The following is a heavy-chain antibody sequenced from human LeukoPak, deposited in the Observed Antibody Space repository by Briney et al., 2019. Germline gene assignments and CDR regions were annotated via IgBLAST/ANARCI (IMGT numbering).Heavy chain of an antibody. J-gene: IGHJ4*02. D-gene: IGHD4-11*01. CDR3: ARGGSYSNYQYYFDY. Sequence: SVKVSCKASGGTFSSYAISWVRQAPGQGLEWMGGIIPIFGTANYAQKFQGRVTITADESTSTAYMELSSLRSENTAVYYCARGGSYSNYQYYFDYWGQGTLVTVSS. CDR2: IIPIFGTA. CDR1: GGTFSSYA. V-gene: IGHV1-69*13.